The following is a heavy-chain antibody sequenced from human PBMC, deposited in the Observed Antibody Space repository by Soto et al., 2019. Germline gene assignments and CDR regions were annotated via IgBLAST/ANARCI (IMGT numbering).Heavy chain of an antibody. J-gene: IGHJ4*02. CDR2: IYYSGST. V-gene: IGHV4-31*03. D-gene: IGHD3-22*01. CDR1: GGSISSVGHY. CDR3: ARAAYYYDSSGYYSRMYYFDY. Sequence: SETLSLTCTVSGGSISSVGHYWSWIRQHPGKGLEWIGYIYYSGSTYYNSSLKSRVTISVDTSKNQFSLKLSSVTAADTAVYYCARAAYYYDSSGYYSRMYYFDYWGQGTLVTVSS.